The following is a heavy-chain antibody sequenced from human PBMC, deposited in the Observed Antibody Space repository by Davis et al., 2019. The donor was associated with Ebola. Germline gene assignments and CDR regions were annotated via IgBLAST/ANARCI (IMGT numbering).Heavy chain of an antibody. CDR1: GGSISSSNW. CDR2: INHSGST. Sequence: MPSETLSLTCAVSGGSISSSNWWSWVRQPPGKGLEWIGEINHSGSTNYNPSLKSRVTISVDTSKNQFSLKLSSVTAADTAVYYCARGYSSWFDPWGQGTLVTVSS. CDR3: ARGYSSWFDP. D-gene: IGHD6-13*01. J-gene: IGHJ5*02. V-gene: IGHV4-4*02.